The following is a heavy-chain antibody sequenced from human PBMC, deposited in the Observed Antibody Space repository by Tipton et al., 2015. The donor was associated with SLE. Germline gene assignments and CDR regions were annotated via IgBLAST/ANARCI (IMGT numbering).Heavy chain of an antibody. Sequence: LRLSCTVSGGSTSTYYWNWIRQPPGKGLEWIGYIYTSGSTNSNPPLKSRVTISVDPSKNQFSLKLSSVTAADTAVYYCARVLGELSLYLDYWGQGTLVTVSS. CDR3: ARVLGELSLYLDY. J-gene: IGHJ4*02. CDR1: GGSTSTYY. V-gene: IGHV4-4*08. D-gene: IGHD3-16*02. CDR2: IYTSGST.